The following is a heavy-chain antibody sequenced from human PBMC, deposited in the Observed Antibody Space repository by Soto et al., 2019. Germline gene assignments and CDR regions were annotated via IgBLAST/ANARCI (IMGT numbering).Heavy chain of an antibody. CDR3: ARAPSAPGWFNP. CDR2: IYHSGST. CDR1: GGSISSGGYS. J-gene: IGHJ5*02. Sequence: SETLSLTCAVSGGSISSGGYSWSWIRQPPGKGLEWIGYIYHSGSTYYNPSLKSRVTISVDRSKNQFSLKLSSVTAADTAVYYCARAPSAPGWFNPCGQGSLVTVSS. V-gene: IGHV4-30-2*01. D-gene: IGHD2-15*01.